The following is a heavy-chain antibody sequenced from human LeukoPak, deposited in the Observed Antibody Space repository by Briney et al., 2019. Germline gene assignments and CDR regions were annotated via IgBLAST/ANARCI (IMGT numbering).Heavy chain of an antibody. CDR3: ARVRATVTPFDY. CDR1: RFTFSSYS. CDR2: ITSSSSHI. D-gene: IGHD4-17*01. V-gene: IGHV3-21*01. Sequence: GGSLRLSCAASRFTFSSYSMGWVRQAPGKGLQWVSSITSSSSHIYYADPVKGRFTISRDNAKNSLYLQMNSLRAEDTAVYYCARVRATVTPFDYWGQGTLVTVSS. J-gene: IGHJ4*02.